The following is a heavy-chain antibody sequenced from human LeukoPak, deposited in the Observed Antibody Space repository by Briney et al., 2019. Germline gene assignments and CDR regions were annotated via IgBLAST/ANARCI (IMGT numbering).Heavy chain of an antibody. D-gene: IGHD3-22*01. CDR1: GYTFTSYA. Sequence: ASVKVSCKASGYTFTSYAMHWVRQAPGQRLEWMGWINAGNGNTKYSQEFQGRVTITRDTSASTAYMELSSLRSEDMAVYYCARGISGYYDFDYWGQGTLVTVSS. J-gene: IGHJ4*02. CDR3: ARGISGYYDFDY. CDR2: INAGNGNT. V-gene: IGHV1-3*03.